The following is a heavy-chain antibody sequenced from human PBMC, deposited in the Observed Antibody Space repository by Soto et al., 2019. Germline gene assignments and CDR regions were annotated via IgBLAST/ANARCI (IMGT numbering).Heavy chain of an antibody. CDR1: GFSLSTSGVG. CDR3: TRRLTGGVYFEY. V-gene: IGHV2-5*02. Sequence: QITLKESGPTLVKPTQTLTLTCTFSGFSLSTSGVGVGWIRQPPGKALEWLALIYWDDDKRYSPSLKSRLTITKDTSKNKVVLTMTTMDPVDTATYYCTRRLTGGVYFEYWGQGTLVTVSS. J-gene: IGHJ4*02. CDR2: IYWDDDK. D-gene: IGHD1-26*01.